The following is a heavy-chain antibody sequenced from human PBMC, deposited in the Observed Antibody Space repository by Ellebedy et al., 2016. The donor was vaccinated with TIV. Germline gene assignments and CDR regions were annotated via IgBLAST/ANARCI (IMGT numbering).Heavy chain of an antibody. CDR1: GGTFSSYA. J-gene: IGHJ6*02. V-gene: IGHV1-69*05. Sequence: SVKVSXXASGGTFSSYAISWVRQAPGQGLEWMGGIIPIFGTANYAQKFQGRVTMTRDTSTSTVYMELSSLRSEDTAVYYCARDYGGRYYYYGMDVWGQGTTVTVSS. D-gene: IGHD4/OR15-4a*01. CDR3: ARDYGGRYYYYGMDV. CDR2: IIPIFGTA.